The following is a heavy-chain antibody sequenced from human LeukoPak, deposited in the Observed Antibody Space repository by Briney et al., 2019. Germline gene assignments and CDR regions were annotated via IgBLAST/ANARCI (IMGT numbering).Heavy chain of an antibody. CDR2: INHSGST. D-gene: IGHD5-12*01. CDR1: GGSFSGYY. J-gene: IGHJ5*02. Sequence: PSETLSLTCAVYGGSFSGYYWSWIRQPPGKGLEWIGEINHSGSTNYNPSLKSRVTISVDTSMNQFSLKLSSVTAADTAVYYCARGDWLRRWFDPWGQGTLVTVSS. V-gene: IGHV4-34*01. CDR3: ARGDWLRRWFDP.